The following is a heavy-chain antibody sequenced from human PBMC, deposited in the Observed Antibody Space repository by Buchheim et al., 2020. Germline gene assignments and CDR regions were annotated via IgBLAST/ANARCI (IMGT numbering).Heavy chain of an antibody. CDR2: ISQNGDT. CDR1: SGSISSSYW. J-gene: IGHJ6*02. Sequence: QVQLQESGPGLVKPSGTLSLTCAVSSGSISSSYWWSWVRQPPGKGLEWMGEISQNGDTSYTPSLKSRVSTSLVNPKNQLYLNLNSVTAADTAVYYCARNYYFYGMDVWGQGTT. V-gene: IGHV4-4*02. CDR3: ARNYYFYGMDV.